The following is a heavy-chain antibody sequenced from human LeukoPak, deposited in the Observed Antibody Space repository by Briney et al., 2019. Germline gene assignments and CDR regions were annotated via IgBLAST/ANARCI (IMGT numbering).Heavy chain of an antibody. CDR1: GFTFSSYS. J-gene: IGHJ6*03. CDR3: ARDSTVIHYYYMDV. D-gene: IGHD4-17*01. CDR2: ISSSSTYI. Sequence: GCLRLSCAASGFTFSSYSMNWVRQAPGKGLEWVSSISSSSTYIYYADSVKGRFTISRDKGKNSMYLQMNSLRAEDTAVYYCARDSTVIHYYYMDVWGKGTTVTVSS. V-gene: IGHV3-21*01.